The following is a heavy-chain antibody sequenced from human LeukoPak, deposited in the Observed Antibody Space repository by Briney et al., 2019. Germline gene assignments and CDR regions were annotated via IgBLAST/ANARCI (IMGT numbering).Heavy chain of an antibody. CDR1: GLTFSSYS. J-gene: IGHJ4*02. V-gene: IGHV3-33*01. Sequence: GTSLSLSCTVSGLTFSSYSIHWIRQPPGKGLEWVALVWHDGSNRYYSEAVKGRFTISRNNSKHTVSQQINSRRAEDTVLYYWASELFGSGSCPDYWGQGTRVTVSS. CDR2: VWHDGSNR. CDR3: ASELFGSGSCPDY. D-gene: IGHD3-10*01.